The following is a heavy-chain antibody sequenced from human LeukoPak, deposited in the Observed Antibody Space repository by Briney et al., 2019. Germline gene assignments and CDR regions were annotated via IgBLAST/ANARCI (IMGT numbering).Heavy chain of an antibody. Sequence: ASVTVSCKAPGYTFTGYYMHWVRQAPGQGLEWMGWINPNSGGTNYAQKFQGRVTMTRDTSISTAYMELSRLRSDDTAVYYCARGPSIVATMGWFDPWGQGTLVTVSS. CDR1: GYTFTGYY. D-gene: IGHD5-12*01. J-gene: IGHJ5*02. CDR2: INPNSGGT. CDR3: ARGPSIVATMGWFDP. V-gene: IGHV1-2*02.